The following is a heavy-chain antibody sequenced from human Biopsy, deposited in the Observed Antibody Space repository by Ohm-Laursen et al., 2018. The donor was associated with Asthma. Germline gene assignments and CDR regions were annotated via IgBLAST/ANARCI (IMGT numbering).Heavy chain of an antibody. Sequence: SLRLSCTAPGFTFGDYWMSWVRQVPGKGLEWVANIKHDGTEKNHVDSLKGRFTISRDNAKNSLYLQMNSLRAEDTAVYYCARTFHFWSPYHAEHYQRWGQGTLVTGPS. V-gene: IGHV3-7*01. D-gene: IGHD3-3*02. J-gene: IGHJ1*01. CDR1: GFTFGDYW. CDR3: ARTFHFWSPYHAEHYQR. CDR2: IKHDGTEK.